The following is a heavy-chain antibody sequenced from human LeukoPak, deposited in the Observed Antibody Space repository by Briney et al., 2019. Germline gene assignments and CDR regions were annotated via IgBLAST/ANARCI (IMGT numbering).Heavy chain of an antibody. V-gene: IGHV4-39*01. J-gene: IGHJ4*02. CDR3: ARVIPYYYDSSGYPDY. CDR2: IYYSGST. CDR1: GGSISSSSYY. Sequence: SETLSLTCTVSGGSISSSSYYWGWLRQPPGKGLEWIGSIYYSGSTYYNPSLKSRVTISVDTSKNQFSLKLSSVTAADTAVYYCARVIPYYYDSSGYPDYWGQGTLVTVSS. D-gene: IGHD3-22*01.